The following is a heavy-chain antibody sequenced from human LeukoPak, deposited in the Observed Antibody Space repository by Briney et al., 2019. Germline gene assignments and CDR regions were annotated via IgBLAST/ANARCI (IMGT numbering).Heavy chain of an antibody. J-gene: IGHJ4*02. CDR1: GFTFNNYG. D-gene: IGHD6-13*01. Sequence: PGGSLRLSCAASGFTFNNYGMTWVRQAPGQGLEWVSAISGSGGSTYYADSVKGRFTISRDNSKNTLYLQMNSLRAEDTAVYYCAKDTGSSWYYFDYWGQGTLVTVSS. V-gene: IGHV3-23*01. CDR3: AKDTGSSWYYFDY. CDR2: ISGSGGST.